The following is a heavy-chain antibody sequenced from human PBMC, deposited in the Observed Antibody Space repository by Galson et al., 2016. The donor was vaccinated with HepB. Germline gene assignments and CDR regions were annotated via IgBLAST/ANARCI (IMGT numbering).Heavy chain of an antibody. D-gene: IGHD2-2*01. Sequence: SLRLSCAASGFTFSSYAMSWVRQAPGKGLEWVSTISGSGYNTYYADSVKGRFTISRDNSKNTLYLQMNSLRAEDTAVYYCAKDGRIYCSSASCHDHFHYWGQGTLVTV. V-gene: IGHV3-23*01. CDR3: AKDGRIYCSSASCHDHFHY. J-gene: IGHJ4*02. CDR1: GFTFSSYA. CDR2: ISGSGYNT.